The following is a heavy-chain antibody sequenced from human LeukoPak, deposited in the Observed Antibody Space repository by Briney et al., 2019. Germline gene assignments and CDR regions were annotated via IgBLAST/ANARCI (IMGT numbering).Heavy chain of an antibody. J-gene: IGHJ4*02. CDR2: ISSSGSTI. D-gene: IGHD5-24*01. CDR3: AKYLQALFDY. V-gene: IGHV3-11*01. Sequence: GGSLRLSCAASGFTFSDYYMSWIRQAPGKGLEWVSYISSSGSTIYYADSVKGRFTISRDNSKNTLYLQMNSLRAEDTAVYYCAKYLQALFDYWGQGTLVTVSS. CDR1: GFTFSDYY.